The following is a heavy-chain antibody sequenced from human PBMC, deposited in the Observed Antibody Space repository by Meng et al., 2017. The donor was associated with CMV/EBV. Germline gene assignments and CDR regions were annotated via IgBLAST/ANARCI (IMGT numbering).Heavy chain of an antibody. CDR1: GYSFTSYW. J-gene: IGHJ4*02. CDR3: ATAPIEMATNGGFFDY. D-gene: IGHD5-24*01. CDR2: IYPGDSDT. Sequence: KVSRKGSGYSFTSYWIGWVRQMPGKGLEWMGIIYPGDSDTRYSPSFQGQVTISADKSISTAYLQWSSLKASDTAMYYCATAPIEMATNGGFFDYWGQGTLVTVSS. V-gene: IGHV5-51*01.